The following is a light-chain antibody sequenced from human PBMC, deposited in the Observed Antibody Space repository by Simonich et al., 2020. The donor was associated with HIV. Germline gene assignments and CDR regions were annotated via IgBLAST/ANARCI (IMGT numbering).Light chain of an antibody. CDR3: QQSYSFPFT. J-gene: IGKJ3*01. Sequence: DIQMTQSPSSLSASVGDRVTVTCRASQTISNYLNWYQQKPGKAPQLLIYGASILQSGVPSRFSGRRSGTDFTLAISNLQPEDFATYYCQQSYSFPFTFGPGTKVDIK. CDR2: GAS. CDR1: QTISNY. V-gene: IGKV1-39*01.